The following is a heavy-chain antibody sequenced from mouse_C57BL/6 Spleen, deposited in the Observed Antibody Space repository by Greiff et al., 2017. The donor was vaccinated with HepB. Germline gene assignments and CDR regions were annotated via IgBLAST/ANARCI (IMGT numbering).Heavy chain of an antibody. CDR3: AISLYSSYRYAMDY. Sequence: VQLQQPGAELVKPGASVKVSCKASGYTFTSYWMHWVKQRPGQGLEWIGRIHPSDSDTNYNQKFKGKATLTVDKSSSTAYMQLSSLTSEDSAVYYCAISLYSSYRYAMDYWGQGTSVTVSS. V-gene: IGHV1-74*01. D-gene: IGHD2-5*01. J-gene: IGHJ4*01. CDR2: IHPSDSDT. CDR1: GYTFTSYW.